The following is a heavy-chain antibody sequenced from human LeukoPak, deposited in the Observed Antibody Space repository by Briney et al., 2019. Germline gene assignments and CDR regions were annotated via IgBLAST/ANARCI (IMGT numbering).Heavy chain of an antibody. CDR1: GYSFTSYW. CDR3: ARQAGVLMVHNWFDP. J-gene: IGHJ5*02. Sequence: RGESLKISCKASGYSFTSYWIGWVRQVPGKGLEWMGIIYPGDSDTRYSPSFQGQVTISADKSISTAYLQWSSLKASDTAMYYCARQAGVLMVHNWFDPWGQGTLVTVSS. V-gene: IGHV5-51*01. D-gene: IGHD2-8*01. CDR2: IYPGDSDT.